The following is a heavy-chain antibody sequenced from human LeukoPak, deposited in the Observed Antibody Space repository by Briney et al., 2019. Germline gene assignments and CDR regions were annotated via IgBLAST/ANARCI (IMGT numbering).Heavy chain of an antibody. Sequence: SETLSLTCTVSGGSISSSSYYWGWIRQPPGKGLEWIGSTYYSGSTYYNPSLKSRVTISVDTSKNQFSLKLSSVTAADTAVYYCARKLLNYYGSGSYYSGIDYWGQGTLVTVSS. CDR2: TYYSGST. CDR1: GGSISSSSYY. CDR3: ARKLLNYYGSGSYYSGIDY. V-gene: IGHV4-39*01. D-gene: IGHD3-10*01. J-gene: IGHJ4*02.